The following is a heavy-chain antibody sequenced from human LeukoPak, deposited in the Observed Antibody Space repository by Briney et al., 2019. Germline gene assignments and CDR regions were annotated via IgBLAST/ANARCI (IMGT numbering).Heavy chain of an antibody. D-gene: IGHD2-21*01. CDR2: IWYDGSNK. J-gene: IGHJ4*02. CDR3: ARGIPQTGVMLDY. Sequence: GGSLRLSCAASGFTFSGYGMHWVRQAPGKGLEWVSVIWYDGSNKYYADSVKGRVTISTDNSHNTLYLQMNSLRDEDTAVYYCARGIPQTGVMLDYWGQGTLVIVPS. CDR1: GFTFSGYG. V-gene: IGHV3-33*01.